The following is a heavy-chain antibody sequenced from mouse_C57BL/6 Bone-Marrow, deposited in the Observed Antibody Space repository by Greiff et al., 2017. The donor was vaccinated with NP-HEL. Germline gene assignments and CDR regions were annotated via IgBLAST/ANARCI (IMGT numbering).Heavy chain of an antibody. Sequence: VQLQESGAELVKPGASVKMSCKASGYTFTTYPIEWMKQNHGKSLEWIGNFHPYNDDTKYNEKFKGKATLTVEKSSSTVYLELSRLTSDDSAVYYCARRGLRFPWYFDVWGTGTTVTVSS. J-gene: IGHJ1*03. V-gene: IGHV1-47*01. CDR2: FHPYNDDT. CDR1: GYTFTTYP. CDR3: ARRGLRFPWYFDV. D-gene: IGHD1-1*01.